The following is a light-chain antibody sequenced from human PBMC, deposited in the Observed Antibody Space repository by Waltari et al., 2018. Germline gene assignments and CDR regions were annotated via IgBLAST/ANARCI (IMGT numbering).Light chain of an antibody. J-gene: IGLJ2*01. CDR1: NYDVGSYNL. CDR2: ECT. CDR3: CSKAGSSTV. Sequence: QSALTQPASVSGSPGQSITISCAGSNYDVGSYNLVSWYPQHPGTAPKLIIYECTKRPSEVPNRFSGSKSGNTASPTISGLQAEDESDYYCCSKAGSSTVFVGGTKLTVL. V-gene: IGLV2-23*01.